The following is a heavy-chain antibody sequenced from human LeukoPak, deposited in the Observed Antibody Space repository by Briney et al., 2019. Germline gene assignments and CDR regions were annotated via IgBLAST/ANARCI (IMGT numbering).Heavy chain of an antibody. CDR2: ISSSSSYI. CDR3: ARGMTTLVTPTFDY. J-gene: IGHJ4*02. V-gene: IGHV3-21*01. CDR1: GFTFSSYS. D-gene: IGHD4-23*01. Sequence: PGGSLRLSCAASGFTFSSYSMNWGRQAPGKGPEGVSAISSSSSYIYYAASVKGRFTISRDNAKNSLSLQLNSLRAEDTAVYSCARGMTTLVTPTFDYWGQGTLVTVSS.